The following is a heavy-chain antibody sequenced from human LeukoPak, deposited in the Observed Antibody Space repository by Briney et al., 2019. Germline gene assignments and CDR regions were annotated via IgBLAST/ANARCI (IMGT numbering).Heavy chain of an antibody. CDR1: GGSISSYY. D-gene: IGHD3-22*01. CDR3: ARVMGRYDRGAFDI. CDR2: IYYSGST. V-gene: IGHV4-59*01. Sequence: SETLSLTCTVSGGSISSYYWSWIRQPPGKGLERIGYIYYSGSTNYNPSLKSRVTISVDTSKNQFSLKLSSVTAADTAVYYCARVMGRYDRGAFDIWGQGTMVTVSS. J-gene: IGHJ3*02.